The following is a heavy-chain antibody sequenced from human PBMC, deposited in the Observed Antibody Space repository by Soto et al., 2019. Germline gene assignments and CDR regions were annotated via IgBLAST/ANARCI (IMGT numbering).Heavy chain of an antibody. V-gene: IGHV1-46*03. CDR1: GYTFTSYY. J-gene: IGHJ6*01. CDR3: AWAAMVTGYYYYGMEV. Sequence: ASVKVSCKASGYTFTSYYMHWVRQAPGQGLEWMGIINPSGGSTSYAQKFQGRVTMTRDTSTSTVYMELSSLRSEDTAVYYCAWAAMVTGYYYYGMEVWGQGTTVTV. CDR2: INPSGGST. D-gene: IGHD5-18*01.